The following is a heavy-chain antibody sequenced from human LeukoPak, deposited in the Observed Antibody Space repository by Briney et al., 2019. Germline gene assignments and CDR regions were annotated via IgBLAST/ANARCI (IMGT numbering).Heavy chain of an antibody. D-gene: IGHD3-3*01. Sequence: TGGSLRLSCAASGFTFSSYAMSWVRQAPGKGLEWVSAISGSGGSTYYADSVKGRFTISRDNSKNTLYLQMNSLRAEDTAVYYYAKGTTRRITIFGVVRGGPNFDYWDQGTLVTVSS. CDR1: GFTFSSYA. J-gene: IGHJ4*02. V-gene: IGHV3-23*01. CDR3: AKGTTRRITIFGVVRGGPNFDY. CDR2: ISGSGGST.